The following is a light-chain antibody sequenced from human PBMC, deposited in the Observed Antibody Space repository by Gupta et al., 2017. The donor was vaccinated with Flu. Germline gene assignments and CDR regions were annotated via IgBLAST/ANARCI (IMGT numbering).Light chain of an antibody. CDR3: SSYTNRNTQV. J-gene: IGLJ1*01. CDR1: SGYVGYDKY. V-gene: IGLV2-14*01. CDR2: EVS. Sequence: QSALTQPASVSGSPGQSITISCTGTSGYVGYDKYVYWYQQHPGKVPTLMIYEVSLRPSGVSDRFSGSKSANTASLTISGLQAEDEADYYCSSYTNRNTQVFGTGTKVTVL.